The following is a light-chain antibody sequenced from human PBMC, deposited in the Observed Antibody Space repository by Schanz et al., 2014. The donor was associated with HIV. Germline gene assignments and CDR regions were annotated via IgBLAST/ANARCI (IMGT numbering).Light chain of an antibody. CDR2: NND. V-gene: IGLV1-44*01. CDR3: GSCSTTNTCT. CDR1: RSDIGGRS. Sequence: QSVLTQPPSASAAPGQRVTISCSGIRSDIGGRSVDWYRQRPGAAPKLVIHNNDQRPSGVPDRISGSKSGTSASLAITGLQPEDEADYYCGSCSTTNTCTFGGGTKLTVL. J-gene: IGLJ3*02.